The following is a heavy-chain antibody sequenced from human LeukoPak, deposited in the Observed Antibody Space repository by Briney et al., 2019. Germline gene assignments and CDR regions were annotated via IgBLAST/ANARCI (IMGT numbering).Heavy chain of an antibody. D-gene: IGHD2-2*02. CDR2: IYTSGST. Sequence: RASETLSLTCAVYGGSFSGYYWSWIRQPAGKGLEWIGRIYTSGSTNYNPSLKSRVTMLVDTSKNQFSLKLSSVTAADTAVYYCARCEHQLLYGCYYYYMDVWGKGTTVTVSS. V-gene: IGHV4-59*10. CDR1: GGSFSGYY. J-gene: IGHJ6*03. CDR3: ARCEHQLLYGCYYYYMDV.